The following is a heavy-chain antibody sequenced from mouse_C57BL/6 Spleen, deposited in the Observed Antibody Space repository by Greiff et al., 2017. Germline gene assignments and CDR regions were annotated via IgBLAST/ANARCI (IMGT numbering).Heavy chain of an antibody. CDR1: GYTFTSYW. J-gene: IGHJ3*01. Sequence: QVQLQQSGAELVRPGSSVKLSCKASGYTFTSYWMHWVKQRPIQGLEWIGNIDPSDSETHYNQKFKDKATLTVDKSSSTAYMQLSSLTSEDSAVYYCARVYDYDGFAYWGQGTLVTVSA. D-gene: IGHD2-4*01. CDR3: ARVYDYDGFAY. V-gene: IGHV1-52*01. CDR2: IDPSDSET.